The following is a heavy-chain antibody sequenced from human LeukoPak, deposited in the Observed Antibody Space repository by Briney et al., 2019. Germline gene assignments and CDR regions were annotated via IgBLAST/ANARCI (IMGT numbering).Heavy chain of an antibody. CDR2: IYPGDSDT. CDR3: ARSNGYCSSTSCYTFDY. V-gene: IGHV5-51*01. D-gene: IGHD2-2*02. Sequence: GESLQISCKGSGYSFTSYWIGWVRQMPGKGLEWMGIIYPGDSDTRYSPSFQGQVTISADKSISTAYLQWSSLKASDTAMYYCARSNGYCSSTSCYTFDYWGQGTLVTVSS. CDR1: GYSFTSYW. J-gene: IGHJ4*02.